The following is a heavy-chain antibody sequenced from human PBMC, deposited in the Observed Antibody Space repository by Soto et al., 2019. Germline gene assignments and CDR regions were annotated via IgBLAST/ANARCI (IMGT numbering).Heavy chain of an antibody. V-gene: IGHV5-10-1*01. Sequence: GESLKISCKGSGYSFTSYWISWVRQMPGKGLEWMGRIDPSDSYTNYSPSFQGHVTISADKSISTAYLQWSSLKASDTAMYYSARFVVVPAAIRGFYHYYGMEVWGQGTTVTGSS. CDR2: IDPSDSYT. J-gene: IGHJ6*02. D-gene: IGHD2-2*02. CDR1: GYSFTSYW. CDR3: ARFVVVPAAIRGFYHYYGMEV.